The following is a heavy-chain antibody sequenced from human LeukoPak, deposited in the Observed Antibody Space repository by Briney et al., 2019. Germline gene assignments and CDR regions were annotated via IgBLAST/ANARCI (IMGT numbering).Heavy chain of an antibody. CDR3: ARDAIIVAHNWFDP. Sequence: GGSLRLSCAASGFTFSSYSMNWVRQAPGKGLEWVSSISSSSSYIYYADSVKGRFTISRDNAKNSLYLQMNSLRAEDTAVYYCARDAIIVAHNWFDPWGQGTLVTVSS. CDR2: ISSSSSYI. D-gene: IGHD2-15*01. CDR1: GFTFSSYS. V-gene: IGHV3-21*01. J-gene: IGHJ5*02.